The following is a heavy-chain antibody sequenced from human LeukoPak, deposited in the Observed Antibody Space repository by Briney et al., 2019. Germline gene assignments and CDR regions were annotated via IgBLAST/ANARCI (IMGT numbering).Heavy chain of an antibody. CDR1: GYSISSGYY. CDR2: IYHSGST. D-gene: IGHD4-17*01. J-gene: IGHJ4*02. CDR3: ARDTYGDYDGVWGY. Sequence: SETLSLTCTVSGYSISSGYYGGWIRQPPGKGREWIGSIYHSGSTYYNPSLKSRVTISVDTSKNQFSLKLSSVTAADTAVYYCARDTYGDYDGVWGYWGQGTLVTVAS. V-gene: IGHV4-38-2*02.